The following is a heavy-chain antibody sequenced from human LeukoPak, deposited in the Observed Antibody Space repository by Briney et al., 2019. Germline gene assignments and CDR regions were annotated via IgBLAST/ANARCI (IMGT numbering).Heavy chain of an antibody. CDR3: AKDPRLEYQLLYRGNWFDP. J-gene: IGHJ5*02. CDR2: ISGSGGST. D-gene: IGHD2-2*02. Sequence: GGSLRLSCAASGFTFSSYAMSWVRQAPGKGLEWVSAISGSGGSTYYADSVKGRFTISRDNSKNTLYLQMNSLGAEDTAVYYCAKDPRLEYQLLYRGNWFDPWGQGTLVTVSS. V-gene: IGHV3-23*01. CDR1: GFTFSSYA.